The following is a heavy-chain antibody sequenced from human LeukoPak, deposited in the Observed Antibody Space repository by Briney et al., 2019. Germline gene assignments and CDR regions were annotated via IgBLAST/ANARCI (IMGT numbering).Heavy chain of an antibody. Sequence: GRSLRLSCAASGFIFSSHAMSWVRQAPGKGLECLPAISGSGGRTYYAASVRGRFTISRDNSKNTLYLQMSSLRAEDTAVYYCARSSYAPYGSGDYWGQGTLVTVSS. CDR1: GFIFSSHA. CDR2: ISGSGGRT. V-gene: IGHV3-23*01. D-gene: IGHD3-10*01. J-gene: IGHJ4*02. CDR3: ARSSYAPYGSGDY.